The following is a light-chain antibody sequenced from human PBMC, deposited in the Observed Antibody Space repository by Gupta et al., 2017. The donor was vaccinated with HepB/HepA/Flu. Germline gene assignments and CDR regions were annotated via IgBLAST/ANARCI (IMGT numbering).Light chain of an antibody. CDR1: QDIRNS. CDR2: DAS. Sequence: DIQMTQSPSSLSASVGDRVTITCQASQDIRNSLNWYQQKPGKAPKLLIYDASNLETGVPSRFSGSGSGTHFTFTISSLQPEDIATYYCQQYVYFPPFTFGPGTKV. V-gene: IGKV1-33*01. J-gene: IGKJ3*01. CDR3: QQYVYFPPFT.